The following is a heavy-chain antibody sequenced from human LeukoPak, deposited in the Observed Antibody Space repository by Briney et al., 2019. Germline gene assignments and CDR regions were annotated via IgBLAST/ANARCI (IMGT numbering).Heavy chain of an antibody. Sequence: GGSLRLSCAASGFTFSSHGMHWVRQAPGKGLEWVAIISNDGSNKFYADSVKGRFTISRDNSKNTLYLQMNSLTAEDTAVYYCAKFQGGYNVGDAFDMWGQGTMVTVSS. D-gene: IGHD5-24*01. CDR1: GFTFSSHG. V-gene: IGHV3-30*18. J-gene: IGHJ3*02. CDR3: AKFQGGYNVGDAFDM. CDR2: ISNDGSNK.